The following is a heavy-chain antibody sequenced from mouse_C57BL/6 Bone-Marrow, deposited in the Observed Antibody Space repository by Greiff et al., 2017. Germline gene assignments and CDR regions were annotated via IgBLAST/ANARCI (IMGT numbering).Heavy chain of an antibody. CDR1: GYTFTSYW. J-gene: IGHJ2*01. CDR3: ARPSITTGPYYFAY. V-gene: IGHV1-64*01. Sequence: QVQLQQPGAELVQPGASVKLSCKASGYTFTSYWMHWVKQRPGHGLEWIGMIHPNSGSTNYNEKFKGKATLTVDKSSSTAYMQLSSLTSEDSAVYYCARPSITTGPYYFAYWGQGTTLTVSS. D-gene: IGHD1-1*01. CDR2: IHPNSGST.